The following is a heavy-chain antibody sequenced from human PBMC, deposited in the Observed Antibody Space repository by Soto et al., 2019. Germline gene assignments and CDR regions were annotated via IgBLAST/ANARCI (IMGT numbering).Heavy chain of an antibody. D-gene: IGHD2-8*02. Sequence: PSETVSLTCTVSGGSISSSSYYWGWIRQPPGKGLEWIGSIYYSGSTYYNPSLKSRVTISVDTSKNQFSLELSSVTAADTAVYYCARSIRDGVEYVYIWFDPWGQGTLVTVSS. J-gene: IGHJ5*02. V-gene: IGHV4-39*01. CDR3: ARSIRDGVEYVYIWFDP. CDR2: IYYSGST. CDR1: GGSISSSSYY.